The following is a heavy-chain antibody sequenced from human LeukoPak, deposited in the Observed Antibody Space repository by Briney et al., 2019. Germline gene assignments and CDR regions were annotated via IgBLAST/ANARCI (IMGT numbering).Heavy chain of an antibody. Sequence: ASVKVSCKASGGTFSSYAISWVRQAPGQGLEWMGGIIPLVGTARYGQGFHSRVTITADESTSTGYMELSSLRAEDTALYYCARGHYYYAMDVWGQGTTVTVSS. CDR1: GGTFSSYA. V-gene: IGHV1-69*13. CDR3: ARGHYYYAMDV. J-gene: IGHJ6*02. CDR2: IIPLVGTA.